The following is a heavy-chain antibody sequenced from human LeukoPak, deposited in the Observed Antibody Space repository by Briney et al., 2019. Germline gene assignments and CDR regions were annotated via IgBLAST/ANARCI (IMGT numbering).Heavy chain of an antibody. V-gene: IGHV1-2*02. CDR3: ARATMVRGVT. Sequence: ASVKVSRKASGYTFTGYYMHWVRQAPGQGLEWMGWINPNSGGTNHAQKFRGRVTMTRDTSISTAYMELSRLRSDDTAVYYCARATMVRGVTWGQGTLVTVSS. CDR1: GYTFTGYY. J-gene: IGHJ4*02. CDR2: INPNSGGT. D-gene: IGHD3-10*01.